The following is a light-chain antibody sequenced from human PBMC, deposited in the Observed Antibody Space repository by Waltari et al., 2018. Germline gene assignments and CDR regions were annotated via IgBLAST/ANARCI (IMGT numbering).Light chain of an antibody. CDR2: AAS. CDR3: QQSYSTPFT. V-gene: IGKV1-39*01. J-gene: IGKJ3*01. Sequence: DIQMTQSPSSLSASVGDRVTITCRESQSISSYLNWYQQKPGTAPKLLIYAASSLQSGVPSRFSGSGSGTDFTLTISSLQPEDFATYYCQQSYSTPFTFGPGTKVDIK. CDR1: QSISSY.